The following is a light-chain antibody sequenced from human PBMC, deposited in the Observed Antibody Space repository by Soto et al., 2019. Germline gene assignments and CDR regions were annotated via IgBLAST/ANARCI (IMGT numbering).Light chain of an antibody. J-gene: IGKJ2*01. CDR2: DAS. CDR1: QSVSSN. V-gene: IGKV3-11*01. Sequence: EIVLTQSPATLSLSPGERASLSCRASQSVSSNLAWYQQKPGQAPRLLISDASNRATGIPARFTGSGPGTDFTLTISSLEPEDFAVYYCQQRSTWPYTFGQGTKLEIK. CDR3: QQRSTWPYT.